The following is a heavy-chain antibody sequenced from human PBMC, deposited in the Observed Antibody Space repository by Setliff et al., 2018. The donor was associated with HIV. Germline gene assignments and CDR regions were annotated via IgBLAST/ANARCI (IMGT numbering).Heavy chain of an antibody. CDR1: GFTFSSYW. D-gene: IGHD5-12*01. J-gene: IGHJ4*02. CDR3: ARVDGYNALGY. Sequence: GSLRLSCAASGFTFSSYWMNWVRQAPGKGLVWVSRINSDGSSTSYADSVKGRFTISRDNAKNTLYLQMNSLKTEDTAIYYCARVDGYNALGYWGQGTLVTVSS. V-gene: IGHV3-74*01. CDR2: INSDGSST.